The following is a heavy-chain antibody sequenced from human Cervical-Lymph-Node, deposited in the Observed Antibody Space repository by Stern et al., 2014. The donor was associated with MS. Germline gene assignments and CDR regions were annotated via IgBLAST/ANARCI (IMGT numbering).Heavy chain of an antibody. J-gene: IGHJ6*02. D-gene: IGHD3-10*01. Sequence: EVQLVESGGGLVQPGGSLRLSCAASGFTFSSHSMNWVRQAPGKGLEWVSYISTRSTTIHYADSVKGRFTISRDNANNSLYLQMNTLRAEDTAVYYCASRITISHYYYGMYVWGQGTTVTVSS. CDR2: ISTRSTTI. V-gene: IGHV3-48*01. CDR3: ASRITISHYYYGMYV. CDR1: GFTFSSHS.